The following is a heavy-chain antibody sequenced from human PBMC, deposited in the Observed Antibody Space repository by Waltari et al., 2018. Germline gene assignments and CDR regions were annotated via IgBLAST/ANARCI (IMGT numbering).Heavy chain of an antibody. J-gene: IGHJ4*02. D-gene: IGHD2-15*01. Sequence: VQLIQSGAEVKKPGASVRLSCKVSGYSLTQFSIPCVRPPPGKGLEWMGGFDPERRDTTYAQRFQGRVTMTEDTSTDTVYMELRSLTSDDTAVFYCATDWGYCSDDSCYVGERGDYWGQGTLVTVSS. V-gene: IGHV1-24*01. CDR3: ATDWGYCSDDSCYVGERGDY. CDR1: GYSLTQFS. CDR2: FDPERRDT.